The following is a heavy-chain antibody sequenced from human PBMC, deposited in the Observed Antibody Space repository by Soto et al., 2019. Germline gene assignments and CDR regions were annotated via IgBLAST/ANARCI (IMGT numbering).Heavy chain of an antibody. D-gene: IGHD3-3*01. J-gene: IGHJ5*02. V-gene: IGHV1-8*01. CDR3: ARGQYYDFWSGYNWFDP. Sequence: ASVKVSCKASGYTFTNYDINWVRQATGQGLEWMGWMNPNSGNTGYAQKFQGRVTMTRNTSINTAYMELSSLRSEDTAVYYCARGQYYDFWSGYNWFDPWGQGTLVTV. CDR1: GYTFTNYD. CDR2: MNPNSGNT.